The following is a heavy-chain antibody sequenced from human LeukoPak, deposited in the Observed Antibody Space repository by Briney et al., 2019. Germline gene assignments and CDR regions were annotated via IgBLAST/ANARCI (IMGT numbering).Heavy chain of an antibody. CDR1: GFIFSSYA. CDR2: ISYDGSNK. Sequence: QTGGSLRLSCAASGFIFSSYAMHWVRQAPGKGLEWVAVISYDGSNKYYADSVKGRFTISRDNSKNTLYLQMNSLRAEDTAVYYCARTVLGYYYDSSGYYSPAYDAFDIWGQGTMVTVSS. CDR3: ARTVLGYYYDSSGYYSPAYDAFDI. D-gene: IGHD3-22*01. J-gene: IGHJ3*02. V-gene: IGHV3-30*04.